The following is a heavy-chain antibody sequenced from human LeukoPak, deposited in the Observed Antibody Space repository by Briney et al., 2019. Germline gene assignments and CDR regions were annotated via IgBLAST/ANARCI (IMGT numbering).Heavy chain of an antibody. J-gene: IGHJ4*02. CDR1: GYSENFYG. V-gene: IGHV1-18*01. Sequence: ASVKVSCKTSGYSENFYGITWVRQVAGQGLEWMGWISAQHGQTEYAPNSQDRVTMTTDTYTNTAYMELRSLRSDDTAVYYCAGSLGYCTSNVCYLKYWGQGTMVTVSS. CDR3: AGSLGYCTSNVCYLKY. D-gene: IGHD2-8*01. CDR2: ISAQHGQT.